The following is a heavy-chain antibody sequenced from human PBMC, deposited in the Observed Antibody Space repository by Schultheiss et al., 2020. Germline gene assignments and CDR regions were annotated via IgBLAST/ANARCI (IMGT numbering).Heavy chain of an antibody. V-gene: IGHV1-18*01. CDR2: ISAYNGNT. CDR1: GYTFTSYG. CDR3: ARAPWRGSTSPRGSYYGMDV. Sequence: ASVKVSCKASGYTFTSYGISWVRQAPGQGLEWMGWISAYNGNTNYAQKLQGRVTMTTDTSTSTAYMELRSLRSDDTAVYYCARAPWRGSTSPRGSYYGMDVWGPGTTVTVAS. D-gene: IGHD2-2*01. J-gene: IGHJ6*02.